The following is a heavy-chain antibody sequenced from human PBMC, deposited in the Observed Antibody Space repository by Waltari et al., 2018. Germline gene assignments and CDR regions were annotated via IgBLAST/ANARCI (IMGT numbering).Heavy chain of an antibody. CDR2: INIDGGYI. V-gene: IGHV3-74*01. Sequence: EVQLVESGGGLVQPGGSLRLSCAASGFRFGDYWLPLVRQAPGKGLEWVSRINIDGGYISYTDSVKGRFTISRDNAKNTLFLQLNSLRVEDTAVYYCARKGGRGYPYGPFYYDNWGQGTLVTVSP. CDR3: ARKGGRGYPYGPFYYDN. D-gene: IGHD5-18*01. CDR1: GFRFGDYW. J-gene: IGHJ4*02.